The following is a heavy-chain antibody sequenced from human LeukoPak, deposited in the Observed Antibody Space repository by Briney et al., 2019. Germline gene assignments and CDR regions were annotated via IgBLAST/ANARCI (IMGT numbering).Heavy chain of an antibody. D-gene: IGHD2-15*01. V-gene: IGHV1-46*01. CDR2: INPSGGST. CDR1: GYTFTSYY. J-gene: IGHJ4*02. CDR3: ARDPPYPPHCSGGSCYDNYFDY. Sequence: ASVKVSCKASGYTFTSYYMRWVRQAPGQGLEWMGIINPSGGSTSYAQKFQGRVTMTRDMSTSTVYMELSSLRSEDTAVYYCARDPPYPPHCSGGSCYDNYFDYWGQGTLVTVSS.